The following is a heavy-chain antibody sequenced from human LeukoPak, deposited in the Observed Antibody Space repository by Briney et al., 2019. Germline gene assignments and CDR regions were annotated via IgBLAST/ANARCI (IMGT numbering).Heavy chain of an antibody. D-gene: IGHD6-13*01. CDR3: AKGNAPHIAAADDY. CDR1: GFTFDDYA. CDR2: ISWNSGSI. Sequence: GGSLRLSCAASGFTFDDYAMHWVRQAPGKGLEWVSGISWNSGSIGYADSAKGRFTISRDNAKNSLYLQMNSLRAEDTALYYCAKGNAPHIAAADDYWGQGTLVTVSS. J-gene: IGHJ4*02. V-gene: IGHV3-9*01.